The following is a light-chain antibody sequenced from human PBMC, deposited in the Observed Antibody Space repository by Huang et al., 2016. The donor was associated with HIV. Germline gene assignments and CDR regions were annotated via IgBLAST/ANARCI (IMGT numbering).Light chain of an antibody. V-gene: IGKV3-15*01. CDR1: QSVNSN. J-gene: IGKJ2*01. CDR3: QHYNNWPYT. CDR2: GAS. Sequence: EIEMTQSPATLSVSPGERATLSCRASQSVNSNLAWYQQKPVQAPRLLMFGASTRATGIPARFSGRGSGTEFTLTISSLQSEDFAVYYCQHYNNWPYTFGQGAKVEI.